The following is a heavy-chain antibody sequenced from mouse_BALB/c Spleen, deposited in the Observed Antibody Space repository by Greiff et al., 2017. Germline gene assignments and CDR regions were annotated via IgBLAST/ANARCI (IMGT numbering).Heavy chain of an antibody. V-gene: IGHV1-55*01. CDR1: GYNFTSYW. J-gene: IGHJ3*01. CDR2: IYPGSGST. D-gene: IGHD2-14*01. Sequence: QVHVKQPGAELVKPGTSVKLSCKASGYNFTSYWINWVKLRPGQGLEWIGDIYPGSGSTNYNEKFKSKATLTVDTSSSTAYMQLSSLASEDSALYYCARSLYYRYDWFAYWGQGTLVTVSA. CDR3: ARSLYYRYDWFAY.